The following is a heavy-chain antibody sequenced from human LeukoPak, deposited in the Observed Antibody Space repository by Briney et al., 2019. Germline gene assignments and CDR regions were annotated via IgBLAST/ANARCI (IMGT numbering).Heavy chain of an antibody. J-gene: IGHJ5*02. CDR1: GGSISSSSYY. CDR3: AGATGGNWWFDP. V-gene: IGHV4-39*07. D-gene: IGHD7-27*01. Sequence: SETLSLTCTVSGGSISSSSYYWGWIRQPPGKGLEWIGSIYYSGSTYYNPSLKSRVTISVDTSKNQFSLKLSSVTAADTAVYYCAGATGGNWWFDPWGQGTLVTVSS. CDR2: IYYSGST.